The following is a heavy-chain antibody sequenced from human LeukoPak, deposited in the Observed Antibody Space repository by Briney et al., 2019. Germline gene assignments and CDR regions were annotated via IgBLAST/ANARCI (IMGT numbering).Heavy chain of an antibody. J-gene: IGHJ4*02. V-gene: IGHV3-23*01. CDR1: GFTFSNYG. D-gene: IGHD3-10*01. Sequence: GGSLRLSCAASGFTFSNYGMSWVRQAPGKGLEWVSAIGGSGGSTYYADSVKGRFTISRDNSKNTLYLQMNSLRAEDTAVYYCAKDLLLWFGELFRGNYFDYWGQGTLVTVSS. CDR3: AKDLLLWFGELFRGNYFDY. CDR2: IGGSGGST.